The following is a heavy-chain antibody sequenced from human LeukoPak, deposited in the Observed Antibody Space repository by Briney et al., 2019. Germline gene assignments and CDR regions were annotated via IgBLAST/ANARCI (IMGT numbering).Heavy chain of an antibody. V-gene: IGHV3-11*04. CDR3: ARVFPDYDILTGSFDY. J-gene: IGHJ4*02. CDR2: ISSSGSTI. CDR1: GFTFSDYY. Sequence: PGGSLRLSCAASGFTFSDYYMSWIRQAPGKGLEWVSYISSSGSTIYYADSVKGRFTISRDNAKNSLYLQMNGLRAEDSAVYYCARVFPDYDILTGSFDYWGQGTLVTVSS. D-gene: IGHD3-9*01.